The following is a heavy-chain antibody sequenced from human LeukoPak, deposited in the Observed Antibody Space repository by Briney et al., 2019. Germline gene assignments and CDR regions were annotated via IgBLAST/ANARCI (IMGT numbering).Heavy chain of an antibody. V-gene: IGHV3-33*01. CDR1: GFTFSSYG. Sequence: AGSLRLSCAASGFTFSSYGMHWVRQAPGKGLEWVAVIWYDGSNKYYADSVKGRFTISRDNSKNTLYLQMNSLRAEDTAVYYCARGEGGDGYNPQLLFDYWGQGTLVTVSS. CDR2: IWYDGSNK. J-gene: IGHJ4*02. CDR3: ARGEGGDGYNPQLLFDY. D-gene: IGHD5-24*01.